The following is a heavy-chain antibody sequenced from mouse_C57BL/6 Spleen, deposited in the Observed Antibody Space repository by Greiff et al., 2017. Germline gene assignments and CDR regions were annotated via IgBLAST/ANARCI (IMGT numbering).Heavy chain of an antibody. CDR3: ARCDYDECYFDY. CDR1: GYAFTNYL. V-gene: IGHV1-54*01. D-gene: IGHD2-4*01. CDR2: INPGSGGT. J-gene: IGHJ2*01. Sequence: QVQLQQSGAELVRPGTSVKVSCKASGYAFTNYLIEWVKQRPGQGLAWIGVINPGSGGTNYNEKFKGKATLTADKSSSTAYMQLSSLTSEDSAVYFCARCDYDECYFDYWGQGTTLTVSS.